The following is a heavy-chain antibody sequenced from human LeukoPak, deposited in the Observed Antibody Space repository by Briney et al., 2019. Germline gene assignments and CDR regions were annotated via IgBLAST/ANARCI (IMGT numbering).Heavy chain of an antibody. CDR3: AKEGDRYYFDY. J-gene: IGHJ4*02. CDR1: GFTFDDYA. Sequence: GGSLRLSCAASGFTFDDYAMHWVRQAPGKGLEWVSLISWDGGSTYYADSVKCRFTISRDNSKNSLYLQMNSLRAEDTALYYCAKEGDRYYFDYWGQGTLVTVSS. CDR2: ISWDGGST. D-gene: IGHD3-16*01. V-gene: IGHV3-43D*03.